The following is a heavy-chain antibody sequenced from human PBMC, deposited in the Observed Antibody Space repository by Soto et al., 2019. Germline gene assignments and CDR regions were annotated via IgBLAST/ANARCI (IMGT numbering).Heavy chain of an antibody. D-gene: IGHD1-26*01. CDR2: INRGGSIT. V-gene: IGHV3-74*01. Sequence: HPGGSLRLSCEASGFSFSTYWMHWVRQAPGKGLEWVSRINRGGSITRYADSVKGRFTISRDNAKNTLYLQMNSLRDEDTAVYYCARDPELFYWGQGTLVTV. CDR3: ARDPELFY. CDR1: GFSFSTYW. J-gene: IGHJ4*02.